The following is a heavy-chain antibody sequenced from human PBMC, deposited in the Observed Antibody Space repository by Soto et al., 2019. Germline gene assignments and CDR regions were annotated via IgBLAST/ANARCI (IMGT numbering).Heavy chain of an antibody. J-gene: IGHJ4*02. CDR2: IKSQTDGGTL. V-gene: IGHV3-15*01. Sequence: GGSLRLSCAASGFTFSSYAMSWVRQAPGKGPEWVGRIKSQTDGGTLDYAAPVKDRFTISRDDSQNTLYLQMNSLKTEDTAVYYCSHGYYQYFESWGQGTLVTVSS. CDR3: SHGYYQYFES. D-gene: IGHD5-18*01. CDR1: GFTFSSYA.